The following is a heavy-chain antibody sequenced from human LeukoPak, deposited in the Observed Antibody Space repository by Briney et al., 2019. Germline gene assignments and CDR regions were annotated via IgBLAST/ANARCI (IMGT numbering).Heavy chain of an antibody. CDR2: ISPFNGKT. Sequence: ASVNVSCKASGYTFITSGITWVRQAPGHGLKWMGWISPFNGKTRFAEEFQDRLTMTTDTPTRTAYMVLRSLRSDDTAVYYCVRDPDATPAAVRDSWGQETLVTASS. CDR3: VRDPDATPAAVRDS. V-gene: IGHV1-18*01. J-gene: IGHJ4*02. CDR1: GYTFITSG.